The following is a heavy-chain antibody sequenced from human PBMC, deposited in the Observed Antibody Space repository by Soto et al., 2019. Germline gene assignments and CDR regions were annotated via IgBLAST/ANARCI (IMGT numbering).Heavy chain of an antibody. CDR2: ISSSSSYI. CDR3: ARGPYYYDSSGYPDY. Sequence: GGSLRLSCAASGFIFSSYDMNWVRQAPGKGLEWVSSISSSSSYIYYADSVKGRFTISRDNAKNSLYLQMNSLRAEDTAVYYCARGPYYYDSSGYPDYWGQGTLVTVSS. V-gene: IGHV3-21*01. J-gene: IGHJ4*02. CDR1: GFIFSSYD. D-gene: IGHD3-22*01.